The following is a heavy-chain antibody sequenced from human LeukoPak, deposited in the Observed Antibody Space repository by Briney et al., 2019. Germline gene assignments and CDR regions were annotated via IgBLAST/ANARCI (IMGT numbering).Heavy chain of an antibody. CDR3: ASHTSYGDSFGD. J-gene: IGHJ4*02. D-gene: IGHD4-17*01. CDR2: IYYSGST. CDR1: GGSISSSSYY. Sequence: PSATLSLTCTVSGGSISSSSYYWGWIRQPPGKGLEWIGSIYYSGSTYYKPSLKSRVTISIDTSKNQFSLKLSSVTAADTAVYYCASHTSYGDSFGDWGQGTLVTVSS. V-gene: IGHV4-39*01.